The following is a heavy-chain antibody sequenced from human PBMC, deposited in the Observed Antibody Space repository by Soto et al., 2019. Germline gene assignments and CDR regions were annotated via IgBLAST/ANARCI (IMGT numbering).Heavy chain of an antibody. Sequence: ETLSLTCTVSGGSISSYYWSWIRQPPGKGLEWIGYIYYSGSTNYNPSLKSRVTISVDTSKNQFSLKLSSVTAADTAVYYCARASIPRIYFDYWGQGTLVTVSS. V-gene: IGHV4-59*01. CDR2: IYYSGST. CDR3: ARASIPRIYFDY. CDR1: GGSISSYY. J-gene: IGHJ4*02.